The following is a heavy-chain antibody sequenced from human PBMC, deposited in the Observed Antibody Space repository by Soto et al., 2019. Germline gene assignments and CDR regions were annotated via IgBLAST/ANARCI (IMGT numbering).Heavy chain of an antibody. CDR1: GFTFRIYA. CDR2: ISDSADSA. CDR3: ARPYGGKIGDALEL. J-gene: IGHJ3*01. Sequence: EVQLLESGGGLVQPGGSLRLSCAASGFTFRIYAMSWVRQVPGKGLEWVSTISDSADSAYYADSVKGRFTISRDNSKNTLYLQMNSLRAEDTAVYYCARPYGGKIGDALELWGQGTTVTVSS. D-gene: IGHD2-15*01. V-gene: IGHV3-23*01.